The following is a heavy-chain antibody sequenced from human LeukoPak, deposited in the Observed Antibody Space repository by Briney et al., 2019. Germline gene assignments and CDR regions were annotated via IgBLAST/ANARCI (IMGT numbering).Heavy chain of an antibody. D-gene: IGHD2-8*01. J-gene: IGHJ2*01. Sequence: SETLSLTCIVSGYSISSGYYWGWIRQPPRKGPEWIGSIYHSGSTYYNPSLKSRVTISVDTSKNQFSLKLISVTAADTAVYYCAIAPDIVLYFWSFDLWGRGTLVTVSS. CDR2: IYHSGST. CDR1: GYSISSGYY. CDR3: AIAPDIVLYFWSFDL. V-gene: IGHV4-38-2*02.